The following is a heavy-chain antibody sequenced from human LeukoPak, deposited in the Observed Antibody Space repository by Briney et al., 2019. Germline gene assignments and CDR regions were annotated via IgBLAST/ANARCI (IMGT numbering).Heavy chain of an antibody. CDR3: ARENGRTYYYDSSGYVDY. D-gene: IGHD3-22*01. CDR1: GGSISSSSYY. Sequence: SETLSLTCTVSGGSISSSSYYWGWIRQPPGKGLEWIGSIYYSGSTYYNPSLKSRVTISVDTSKNQFSLKLSSVTAADTAVYYCARENGRTYYYDSSGYVDYWGQGTLVTVSS. CDR2: IYYSGST. J-gene: IGHJ4*02. V-gene: IGHV4-39*07.